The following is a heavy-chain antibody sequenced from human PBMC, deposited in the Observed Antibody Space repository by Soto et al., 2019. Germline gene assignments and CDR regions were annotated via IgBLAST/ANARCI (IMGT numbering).Heavy chain of an antibody. CDR1: GFTFSSYS. J-gene: IGHJ4*02. CDR2: ISSSSSYI. Sequence: EVQLVESGGGLVKPGGSLRLSCAASGFTFSSYSMNWVRQAPGKGLEWVSSISSSSSYIYYADSVKGRFTISRDNAKNSLYRQMNSLRAEDTAVYYCASRPENSGYDWGQGTLVTVSS. CDR3: ASRPENSGYD. V-gene: IGHV3-21*01. D-gene: IGHD5-12*01.